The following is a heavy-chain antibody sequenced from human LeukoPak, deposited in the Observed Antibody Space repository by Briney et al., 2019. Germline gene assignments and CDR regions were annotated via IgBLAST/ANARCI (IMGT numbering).Heavy chain of an antibody. D-gene: IGHD1-26*01. J-gene: IGHJ5*02. Sequence: PSETLSLTCTVSGGSISSYYWSWIRQPPGKGLEWIGYIYYSGSTNYNPSLKSRVTISVDTSKNQFSLKLSSVTAADTAVYYCARHTQTWEKAPNNWFDPWGQGTLVTVSS. CDR2: IYYSGST. CDR1: GGSISSYY. V-gene: IGHV4-59*08. CDR3: ARHTQTWEKAPNNWFDP.